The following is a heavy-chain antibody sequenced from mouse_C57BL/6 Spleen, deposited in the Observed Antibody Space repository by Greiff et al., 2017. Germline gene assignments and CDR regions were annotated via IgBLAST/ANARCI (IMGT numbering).Heavy chain of an antibody. V-gene: IGHV1-69*01. CDR2: IDPYDGYT. D-gene: IGHD1-1*01. CDR3: ARTDYDSSSLVC. Sequence: QVQLKQSGAELVMPGASVKLSCKASGYTFTSYWMHWVKQRPGQGLEWIGEIDPYDGYTNYNQKFKGKSTLTVDKSSSTAYMQLSSLTSEDSAVYYCARTDYDSSSLVCWGQGTLVTVSA. J-gene: IGHJ3*01. CDR1: GYTFTSYW.